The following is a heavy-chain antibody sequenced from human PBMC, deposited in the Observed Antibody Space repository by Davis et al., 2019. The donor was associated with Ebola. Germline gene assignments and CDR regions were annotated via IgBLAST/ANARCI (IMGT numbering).Heavy chain of an antibody. Sequence: MPSETLSLTCAVYGGSSSGYYWSWIRQPPGKGLEWIGEINHSGSTNYNPSLKSRVTISVDTSKNQFSLKLSSVTAADTAVYYCARGPSVAGHDYWGQGTLVTVSS. V-gene: IGHV4-34*01. CDR3: ARGPSVAGHDY. D-gene: IGHD6-19*01. CDR2: INHSGST. CDR1: GGSSSGYY. J-gene: IGHJ4*02.